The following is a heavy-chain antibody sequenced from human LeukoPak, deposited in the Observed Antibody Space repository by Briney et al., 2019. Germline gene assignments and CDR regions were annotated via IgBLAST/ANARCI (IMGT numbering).Heavy chain of an antibody. CDR3: ARGETFGGTSYMDV. V-gene: IGHV4-59*11. CDR1: GGPISTHY. CDR2: NDYSGST. Sequence: PSETLSLTCIVSGGPISTHYWSWSRQPPGKGLEWIGYNDYSGSTNYNPSLKSRVTISVDTSKNQFSLKLNSVTAADTAVYYCARGETFGGTSYMDVGGKGPPVTVSS. J-gene: IGHJ6*03. D-gene: IGHD3-16*01.